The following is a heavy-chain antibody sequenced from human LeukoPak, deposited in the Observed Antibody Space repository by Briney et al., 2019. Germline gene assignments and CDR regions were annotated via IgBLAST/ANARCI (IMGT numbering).Heavy chain of an antibody. CDR2: FDPEVGET. CDR1: GNTLSEFS. Sequence: ASVKVSCKVTGNTLSEFSMHWVRQSPGKGLEWMGGFDPEVGETVYAQKFQGRVTMTEDASTETAYMELSSLRSEDTAVYYCATDLLAGGLKTFDPWGQGTLVTVSS. CDR3: ATDLLAGGLKTFDP. V-gene: IGHV1-24*01. J-gene: IGHJ5*02.